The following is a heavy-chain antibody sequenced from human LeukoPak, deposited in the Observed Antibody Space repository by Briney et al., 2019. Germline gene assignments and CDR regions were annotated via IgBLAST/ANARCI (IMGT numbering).Heavy chain of an antibody. D-gene: IGHD4-11*01. CDR3: ERQYYSSLDY. J-gene: IGHJ4*02. Sequence: SETLSLTCTVSGGSISSSSYYWGWIRQPPGKGLEWIGSIYYSGSTYYNPSLKSRVTISVDTSKNQFSLKLSSVTAADTAVYYCERQYYSSLDYWGQGTLVTVSS. CDR1: GGSISSSSYY. CDR2: IYYSGST. V-gene: IGHV4-39*07.